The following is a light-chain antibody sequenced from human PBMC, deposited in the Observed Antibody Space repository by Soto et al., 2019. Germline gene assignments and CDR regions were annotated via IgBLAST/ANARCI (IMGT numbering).Light chain of an antibody. CDR1: SGSVSTTYY. CDR3: MLYMGGGLVV. Sequence: QTVVTQEPSFSVSPGGTVTLTCGLTSGSVSTTYYPSWYQQTQGQAPRTLIYSTNIRSSGVPDRFSGSILGNKAALTITGAQEDDESNYHCMLYMGGGLVVFGGGTKLTVL. CDR2: STN. V-gene: IGLV8-61*01. J-gene: IGLJ2*01.